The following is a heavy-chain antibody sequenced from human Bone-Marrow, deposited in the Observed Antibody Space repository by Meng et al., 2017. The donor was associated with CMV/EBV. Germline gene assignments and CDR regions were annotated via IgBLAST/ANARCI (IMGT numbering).Heavy chain of an antibody. CDR1: GDSVSSNSAA. Sequence: SETLSLTCAISGDSVSSNSAAWNWIGQSPSRVLEWLGRTYYRSKWYNDYAVSVKSRITINPDTSKNQFSLQLNSVTPEDTAVYYCARVSLRVFDYWGQGTLVTVSS. V-gene: IGHV6-1*01. J-gene: IGHJ4*02. CDR2: TYYRSKWYN. CDR3: ARVSLRVFDY.